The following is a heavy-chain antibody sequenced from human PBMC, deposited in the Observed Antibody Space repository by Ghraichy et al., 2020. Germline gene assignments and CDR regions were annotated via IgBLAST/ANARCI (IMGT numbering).Heavy chain of an antibody. D-gene: IGHD1-7*01. CDR2: VKSNTDGGTI. Sequence: GGSLRLSCAASGFTFENAWMNWVRQAPGKGLEWVGRVKSNTDGGTIDHAAPVQGRFTVSRDDSKNTLYLEMNNLKTEDTAVYYCATGGDPRSPPYNWNFHRFDYWGQGALVTVSS. CDR1: GFTFENAW. V-gene: IGHV3-15*01. CDR3: ATGGDPRSPPYNWNFHRFDY. J-gene: IGHJ4*02.